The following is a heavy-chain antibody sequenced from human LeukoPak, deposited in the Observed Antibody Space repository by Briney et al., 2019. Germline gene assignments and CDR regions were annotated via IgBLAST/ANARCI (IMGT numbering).Heavy chain of an antibody. V-gene: IGHV4-34*01. CDR1: GGSFSGYY. J-gene: IGHJ6*03. CDR2: INHSGST. CDR3: ARISSTREIPRYYYYYYMDV. Sequence: SETLSLTCAVYGGSFSGYYWSWIRQPPGKGLEWIGEINHSGSTNYNPSLKSRVTISVDTSKNQFSLKLSSVTAADTAVYYCARISSTREIPRYYYYYYMDVWGKGTTVTVSS. D-gene: IGHD2-2*01.